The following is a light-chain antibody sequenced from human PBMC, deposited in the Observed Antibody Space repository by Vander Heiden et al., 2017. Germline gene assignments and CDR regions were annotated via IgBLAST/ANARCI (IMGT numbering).Light chain of an antibody. J-gene: IGKJ2*01. V-gene: IGKV1-39*01. CDR2: AAS. CDR3: QQSYSTPQRIRPSYT. CDR1: QSISSY. Sequence: DIQMTQSPSSLSASVGDRVTITCRASQSISSYLNWYQQKPGKAPKLLIYAASSLQSGVPSRFSGSGSGTDFTLTISSLQPEDFATYYCQQSYSTPQRIRPSYTFGQGTKLEIK.